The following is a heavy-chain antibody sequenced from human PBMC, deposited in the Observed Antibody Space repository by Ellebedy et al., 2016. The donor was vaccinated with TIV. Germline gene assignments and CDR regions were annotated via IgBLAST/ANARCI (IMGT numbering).Heavy chain of an antibody. CDR2: INHSGST. Sequence: SETLSLXXAVYGGSFSGYYWSWIRQPPGKGLEWIGEINHSGSTNYNPSLKSRVTISVDTSKNQFSLKLRSVTAADTAVYYCAKSLHYSSSSFFDFWGQGTLVTVSS. V-gene: IGHV4-34*01. CDR3: AKSLHYSSSSFFDF. CDR1: GGSFSGYY. D-gene: IGHD6-6*01. J-gene: IGHJ4*02.